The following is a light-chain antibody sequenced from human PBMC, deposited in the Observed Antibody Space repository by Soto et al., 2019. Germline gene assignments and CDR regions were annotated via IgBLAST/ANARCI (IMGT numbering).Light chain of an antibody. CDR2: DTS. CDR1: QSISSN. CDR3: QQYDNWPQT. J-gene: IGKJ1*01. Sequence: EIVMTQSPDILSVSPGERATLSCRVSQSISSNLAWYQQKPGQAPRLLIYDTSTRATSIPARFSGRGSGTEFTLTISSLQSVDFAVYYCQQYDNWPQTFGQGTKVDIK. V-gene: IGKV3-15*01.